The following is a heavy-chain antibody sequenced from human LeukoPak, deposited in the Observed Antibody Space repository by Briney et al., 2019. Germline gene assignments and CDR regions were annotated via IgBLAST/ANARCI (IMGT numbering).Heavy chain of an antibody. CDR1: GGTFSSYA. CDR2: IIPIFGTA. V-gene: IGHV1-69*13. CDR3: ARNLYLPIGGYYYYYMDV. J-gene: IGHJ6*03. Sequence: SVKVSCKASGGTFSSYAISWVRQAPGQGLEWMGGIIPIFGTANYAQKFQGRVTITADESTSTAHMELSSLRSEDTAVYYCARNLYLPIGGYYYYYMDVWGKGTTVTVSS. D-gene: IGHD3-16*01.